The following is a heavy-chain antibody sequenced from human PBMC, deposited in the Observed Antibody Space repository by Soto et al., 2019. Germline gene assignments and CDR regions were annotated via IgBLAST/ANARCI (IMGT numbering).Heavy chain of an antibody. V-gene: IGHV3-74*01. Sequence: GGSLRLSCAASVFTFSSYWMHLVRQAPGKGLVWVSRINSDGSSTSYADSVKGRFTISRDNAKNSLYLQMNSLRAEDTAVYYCARDDGYNGREYWGQGTLVTVSS. CDR2: INSDGSST. J-gene: IGHJ4*02. CDR1: VFTFSSYW. CDR3: ARDDGYNGREY. D-gene: IGHD5-12*01.